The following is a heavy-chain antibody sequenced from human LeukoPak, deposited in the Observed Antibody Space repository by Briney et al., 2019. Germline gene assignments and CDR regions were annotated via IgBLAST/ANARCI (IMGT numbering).Heavy chain of an antibody. J-gene: IGHJ4*02. CDR1: GFTFSSYA. V-gene: IGHV3-23*01. CDR2: ISGSDDST. D-gene: IGHD2-2*01. Sequence: PGGSLRLPCAASGFTFSSYAMNWVRQAPGKGLEWGSAISGSDDSTYYADSVKGRFTISRDTSKNTLYLQMNSLRDEDTAIYYCAKGRIVPAALLDYWGQGNLVTVSS. CDR3: AKGRIVPAALLDY.